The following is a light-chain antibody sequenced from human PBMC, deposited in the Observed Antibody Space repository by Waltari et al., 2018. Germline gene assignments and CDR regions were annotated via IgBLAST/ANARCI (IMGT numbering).Light chain of an antibody. J-gene: IGLJ2*01. V-gene: IGLV1-44*01. Sequence: QSVLTQPPSASGTPGQRVTISCSGSSSNIGSNTVNWYQQLPGTAPKLLLHTNNQRPSGVPDRFSGSKSGTSASLAITGLQSEDEADYFCAAWDDSLHGVVFGGGTKLTVL. CDR1: SSNIGSNT. CDR3: AAWDDSLHGVV. CDR2: TNN.